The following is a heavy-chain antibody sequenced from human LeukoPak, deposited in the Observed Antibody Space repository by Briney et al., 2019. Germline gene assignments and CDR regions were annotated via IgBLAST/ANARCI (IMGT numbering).Heavy chain of an antibody. J-gene: IGHJ4*02. CDR1: GYSISSGYY. CDR3: ARAEPRGSVWYPY. CDR2: IYHSGST. V-gene: IGHV4-38-2*02. D-gene: IGHD6-13*01. Sequence: SETLSLTCTVSGYSISSGYYWGLIRPPLGKGLEWIGVIYHSGSTYYNPSLKSRVTISVDPSKNQFSLKLNSATAADTAVYYCARAEPRGSVWYPYWGQGTLVTVSS.